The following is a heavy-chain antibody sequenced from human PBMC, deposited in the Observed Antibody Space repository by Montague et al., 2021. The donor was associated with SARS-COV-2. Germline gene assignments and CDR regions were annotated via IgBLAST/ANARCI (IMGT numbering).Heavy chain of an antibody. CDR3: ARDPRYSLSWSFDY. D-gene: IGHD6-13*01. J-gene: IGHJ4*02. CDR2: TYYRSKWYY. Sequence: CAISGDSDAVVTLGRNWIRQSPSRGPQWLGMTYYRSKWYYDYAVSVESRMTISPDTSKNQFSLQLSSVTLEDRAVYYCARDPRYSLSWSFDYWGQGTLVTVSS. CDR1: GDSDAVVTLG. V-gene: IGHV6-1*01.